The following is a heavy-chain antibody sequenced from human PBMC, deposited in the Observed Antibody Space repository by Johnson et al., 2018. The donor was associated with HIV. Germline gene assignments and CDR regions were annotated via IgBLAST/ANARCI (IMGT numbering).Heavy chain of an antibody. CDR2: ISYDESNK. J-gene: IGHJ3*02. Sequence: QVQLVESGGGVVQPGRSLRLSCAASGFTFDTYGMHWVRQAPVKGLEWVAVISYDESNKYYADSVKGRFTISRDNSTNTLYLQMNSLRAEDTAVYYCAKAMSPVVRGNIWGQGTMVTVSS. CDR1: GFTFDTYG. CDR3: AKAMSPVVRGNI. D-gene: IGHD3-10*01. V-gene: IGHV3-30*19.